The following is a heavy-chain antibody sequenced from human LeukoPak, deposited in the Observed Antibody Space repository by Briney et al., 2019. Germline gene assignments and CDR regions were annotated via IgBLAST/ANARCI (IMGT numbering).Heavy chain of an antibody. J-gene: IGHJ4*02. CDR3: ERVGEAGSFDY. D-gene: IGHD3-10*01. CDR2: ISPSGGST. Sequence: ASVKVSCKASGYTFTSYYMHWVRQAPGQGLEWMGIISPSGGSTSYAQKFQGRVTITRDMSTSTVYMELSSLRSEDTAVYYCERVGEAGSFDYWGQGTLVTVSS. CDR1: GYTFTSYY. V-gene: IGHV1-46*01.